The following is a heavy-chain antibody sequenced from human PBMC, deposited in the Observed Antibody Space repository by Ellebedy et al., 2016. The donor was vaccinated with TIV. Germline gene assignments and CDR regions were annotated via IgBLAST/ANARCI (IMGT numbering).Heavy chain of an antibody. CDR3: TIEGAVRGAPAYLAYDF. D-gene: IGHD6-19*01. CDR1: GFIFTSHG. V-gene: IGHV3-30*13. J-gene: IGHJ4*02. CDR2: IPGHGLTT. Sequence: PGGSLRLSCAASGFIFTSHGMHWVRQAPGKGLEWVAVIPGHGLTTSYADSVKARFTISRDNSNNCLYFQMNSLRSEDTAVYFCTIEGAVRGAPAYLAYDFWGQGTLVTVSS.